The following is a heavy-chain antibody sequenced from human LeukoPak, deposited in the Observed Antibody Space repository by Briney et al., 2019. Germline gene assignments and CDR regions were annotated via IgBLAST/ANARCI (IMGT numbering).Heavy chain of an antibody. J-gene: IGHJ6*02. D-gene: IGHD6-19*01. Sequence: PSETLSLTCAVSGGSISRSNWWNWVRQPPGKGLEWIGEIYHSGSTNYNPSLKSRVTISADKSKNQFSLKLSSVTAADTAVYYCARYFSSGGMDVWGQGTTVTVSS. CDR2: IYHSGST. CDR1: GGSISRSNW. V-gene: IGHV4-4*02. CDR3: ARYFSSGGMDV.